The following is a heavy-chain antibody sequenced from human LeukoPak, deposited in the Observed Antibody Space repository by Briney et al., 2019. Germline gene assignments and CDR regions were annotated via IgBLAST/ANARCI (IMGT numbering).Heavy chain of an antibody. CDR1: GGSISSYY. J-gene: IGHJ4*02. D-gene: IGHD6-13*01. V-gene: IGHV4-59*01. Sequence: SETLSLTCTVSGGSISSYYWSWIRQPPGKGLEWIGYIYYSGTTNYNPSLKSRVTISVDTSKNQFSLKLSSVTAADTAVYYCARGVYIAAAQYGYWGQGALVTASS. CDR2: IYYSGTT. CDR3: ARGVYIAAAQYGY.